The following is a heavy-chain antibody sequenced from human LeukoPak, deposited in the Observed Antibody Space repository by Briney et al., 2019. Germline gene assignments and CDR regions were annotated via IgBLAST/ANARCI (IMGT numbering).Heavy chain of an antibody. CDR2: INAGNGNT. D-gene: IGHD5-18*01. J-gene: IGHJ6*02. CDR3: ARHSYGPYYYYYGMDV. Sequence: ASVKVSCKASGYTFTSYAMHWVRQAPGQRLEWMGWINAGNGNTKYSQEFQGRVTITRDTSASTAYMELSSLRSEDTAVYYCARHSYGPYYYYYGMDVWGQGTTVTVSS. V-gene: IGHV1-3*03. CDR1: GYTFTSYA.